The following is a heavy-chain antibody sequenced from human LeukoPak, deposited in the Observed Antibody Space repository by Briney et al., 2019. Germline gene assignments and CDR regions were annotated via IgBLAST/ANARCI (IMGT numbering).Heavy chain of an antibody. V-gene: IGHV3-23*01. Sequence: PGGSLRLSCAASGFTFSSYAMSWVRQAPGKGLEWVSAVSDSGSSTYYADSVKGRFTISRDNSKNTLYLQMNSLRADDTAVYYCARDLSPVVRASPMGYWGQGTPVTVSS. CDR1: GFTFSSYA. D-gene: IGHD3-10*01. CDR3: ARDLSPVVRASPMGY. CDR2: VSDSGSST. J-gene: IGHJ4*02.